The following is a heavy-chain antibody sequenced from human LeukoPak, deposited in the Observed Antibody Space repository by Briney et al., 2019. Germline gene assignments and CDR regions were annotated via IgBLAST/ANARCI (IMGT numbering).Heavy chain of an antibody. CDR1: DFTVSTNY. D-gene: IGHD2-21*01. J-gene: IGHJ4*02. Sequence: GGSLRLSCVGYDFTVSTNYLNWVRQAPGKGLEWVSVILNDGRTYYEDSVKGRLTVSRDNSKNTVSHQKSSLRADDTAVYFCTRLAGIERVFRQKYFDFWGQGALVTVSS. CDR3: TRLAGIERVFRQKYFDF. CDR2: ILNDGRT. V-gene: IGHV3-53*01.